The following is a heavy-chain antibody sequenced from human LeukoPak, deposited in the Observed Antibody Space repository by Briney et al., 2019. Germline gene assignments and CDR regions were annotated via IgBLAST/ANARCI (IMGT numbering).Heavy chain of an antibody. D-gene: IGHD2-21*01. CDR2: ISWNSGSI. J-gene: IGHJ4*02. Sequence: GGSLRLSCAASGFTFDDYAMHWVRQAPGKGLEWVSGISWNSGSIGYADSVKGRFTISRDSSKNTLFLQMNRLRPEDAAVYYCAKAPVTTCRGAYCYPFDYWGQGTLVTVSS. V-gene: IGHV3-9*01. CDR3: AKAPVTTCRGAYCYPFDY. CDR1: GFTFDDYA.